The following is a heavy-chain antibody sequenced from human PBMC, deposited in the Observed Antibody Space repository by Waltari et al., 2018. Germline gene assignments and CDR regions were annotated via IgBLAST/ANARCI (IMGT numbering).Heavy chain of an antibody. CDR1: GFTFSRYS. CDR3: ARREGNGYGFYYFDS. CDR2: ISSSSSSI. J-gene: IGHJ4*02. V-gene: IGHV3-48*04. D-gene: IGHD5-18*01. Sequence: EVRLAESGGGLVQPGGSLRLACAASGFTFSRYSMNWVRQAPGKGVGWGSFISSSSSSIDDAASVKGRFTISRDNAKNSLYLQMNSLRAEDTAVYYCARREGNGYGFYYFDSWGQGTLVTVSS.